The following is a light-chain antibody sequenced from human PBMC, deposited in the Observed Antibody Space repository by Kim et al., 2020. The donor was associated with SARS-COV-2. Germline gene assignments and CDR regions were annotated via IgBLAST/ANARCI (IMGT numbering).Light chain of an antibody. V-gene: IGLV2-8*01. Sequence: SVPITCTGTTRDVGGYNYVSWYQHHPGKAPKLIISEVTKRPSGVPDRFSGSKSGNTASLTVSGLQAEDEADYYCGSYVGNNNFVFGTGTKVTVL. CDR1: TRDVGGYNY. CDR2: EVT. CDR3: GSYVGNNNFV. J-gene: IGLJ1*01.